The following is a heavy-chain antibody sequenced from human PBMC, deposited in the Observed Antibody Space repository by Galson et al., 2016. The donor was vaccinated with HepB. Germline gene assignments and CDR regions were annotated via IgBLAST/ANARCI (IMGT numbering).Heavy chain of an antibody. CDR3: ARGRGYYYFEY. V-gene: IGHV1-46*01. J-gene: IGHJ4*02. CDR1: GYTFTSYY. Sequence: SVKVSCKASGYTFTSYYMHWVRQVPGQGLEWMGIINPTGGGTSYAQKFQGRVTMTRDTSTSTVYMELSSLSSEDTAVYYCARGRGYYYFEYWGLGTLVTVSS. CDR2: INPTGGGT. D-gene: IGHD3-3*01.